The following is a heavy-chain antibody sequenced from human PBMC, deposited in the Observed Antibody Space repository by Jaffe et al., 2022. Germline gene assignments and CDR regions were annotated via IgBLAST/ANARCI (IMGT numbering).Heavy chain of an antibody. D-gene: IGHD2-15*01. CDR2: IYTSGST. CDR1: GGSISSGSYY. Sequence: QVQLQESGPGLVKPSQTLSLTCTVSGGSISSGSYYWSWIRQPAGKGLEWIGRIYTSGSTNYNPSLKSRVTISVDTSKNQFSLKLSSVTAADTAVYYCARDIGYCSGGSCYGLFGYWGQGTLVTVSS. J-gene: IGHJ4*02. CDR3: ARDIGYCSGGSCYGLFGY. V-gene: IGHV4-61*02.